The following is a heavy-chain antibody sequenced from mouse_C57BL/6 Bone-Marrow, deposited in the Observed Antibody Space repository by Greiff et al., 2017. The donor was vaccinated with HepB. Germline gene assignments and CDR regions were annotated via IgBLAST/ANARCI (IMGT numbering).Heavy chain of an antibody. CDR2: ISSGGSYT. V-gene: IGHV5-6*01. D-gene: IGHD1-1*01. Sequence: EVKVVESGGDLVKPGGSLKLSCAASGFTFSSYGMSWVRQTPDKRLEWVATISSGGSYTYYPDSVKGRFTISRDNAKNTLYLQMSSLKSEDTAMYYCARLAGGSPFAYWGQGTLVTVSA. CDR3: ARLAGGSPFAY. CDR1: GFTFSSYG. J-gene: IGHJ3*01.